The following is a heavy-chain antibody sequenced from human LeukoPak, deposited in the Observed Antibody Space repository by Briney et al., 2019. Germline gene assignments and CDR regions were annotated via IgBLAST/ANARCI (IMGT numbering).Heavy chain of an antibody. Sequence: GASVKVSCKASGYTFTGYYMHWVRQAPGQGLEWMGWINPNSGGTNYAQKFQGRVTMTRDTSISTAYMELSRLRSDDTAVYYCARLYGSGSLPYYFDYWAQGTLVTVSS. CDR2: INPNSGGT. CDR3: ARLYGSGSLPYYFDY. CDR1: GYTFTGYY. J-gene: IGHJ4*02. D-gene: IGHD3-10*01. V-gene: IGHV1-2*02.